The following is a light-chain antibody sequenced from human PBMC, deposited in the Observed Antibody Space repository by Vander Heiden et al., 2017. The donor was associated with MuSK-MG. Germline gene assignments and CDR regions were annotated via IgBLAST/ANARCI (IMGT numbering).Light chain of an antibody. J-gene: IGKJ4*01. V-gene: IGKV4-1*01. CDR1: QNVLYSSNNKNF. CDR3: QPYYSTPLT. Sequence: DNVMTQCPDSLAVSLGERATLNCTSSQNVLYSSNNKNFLAWYQQKPGQRPKPLIYWASTRESGVPDRFSGSGSGTDFTLTISSLQAEDVAVYYCQPYYSTPLTFGGGTKVXIK. CDR2: WAS.